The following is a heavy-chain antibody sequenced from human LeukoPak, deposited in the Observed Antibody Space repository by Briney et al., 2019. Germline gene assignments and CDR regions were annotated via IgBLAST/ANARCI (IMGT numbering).Heavy chain of an antibody. J-gene: IGHJ4*02. CDR3: AKLDSSTKPPRASFDY. CDR2: IRYDGSNK. CDR1: GFTFSSYG. D-gene: IGHD2-2*01. V-gene: IGHV3-30*02. Sequence: GGSLRLSCAASGFTFSSYGMHWVRQAPGKGLEWVAFIRYDGSNKYYADSVKGRFTISRDNSKNTLYLQMNSLRAEDTAVYYCAKLDSSTKPPRASFDYWGQGTLVTVSS.